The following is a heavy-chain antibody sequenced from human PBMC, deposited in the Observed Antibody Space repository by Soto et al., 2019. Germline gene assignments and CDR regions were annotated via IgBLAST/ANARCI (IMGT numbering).Heavy chain of an antibody. CDR2: IDPGDSNT. Sequence: PGESLKISCKGSGYSFTNYWINWVRQMPGKGLEWMGRIDPGDSNTNYSPSFQGHVTISADKSISTAYLQWSSLRASDTAIYYCAKSKVASGCADYCDVLDVWSRGTTVTVSS. CDR3: AKSKVASGCADYCDVLDV. D-gene: IGHD3-10*01. V-gene: IGHV5-10-1*01. CDR1: GYSFTNYW. J-gene: IGHJ6*02.